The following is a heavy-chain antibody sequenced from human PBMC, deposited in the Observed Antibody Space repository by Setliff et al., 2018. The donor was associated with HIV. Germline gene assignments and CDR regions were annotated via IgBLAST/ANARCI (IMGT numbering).Heavy chain of an antibody. V-gene: IGHV3-21*01. J-gene: IGHJ3*02. CDR3: ARQGPSRGSGYYPPDDAFDI. D-gene: IGHD3-22*01. CDR2: ISPSSSYI. Sequence: PGESLKISCAASGFTFSSYSMNWVRQAPGKGLEWVSSISPSSSYIHYADSVKGRFTISRDNAKNSLYLQVNSLRAEDTAVYYCARQGPSRGSGYYPPDDAFDIWGQGTMVTVSS. CDR1: GFTFSSYS.